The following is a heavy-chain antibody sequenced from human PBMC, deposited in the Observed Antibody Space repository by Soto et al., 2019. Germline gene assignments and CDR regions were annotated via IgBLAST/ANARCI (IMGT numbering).Heavy chain of an antibody. CDR3: ARSHTRVRGVRTKYNWFDP. CDR1: GGSFSGYY. D-gene: IGHD3-10*01. Sequence: PSETLSLTCAVYGGSFSGYYWSWIRQPPGKGLEWIGEINHSGSTNYNPSLKSRVTISVDTSKNQFSLKLSSVTAADTAVYYCARSHTRVRGVRTKYNWFDPWGQGTLVTVSS. J-gene: IGHJ5*02. V-gene: IGHV4-34*01. CDR2: INHSGST.